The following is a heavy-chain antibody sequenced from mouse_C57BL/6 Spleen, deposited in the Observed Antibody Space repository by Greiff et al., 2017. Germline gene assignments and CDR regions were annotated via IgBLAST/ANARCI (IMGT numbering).Heavy chain of an antibody. CDR3: ARGATTVVALGY. Sequence: VQLQQPGAELVMPGASVKLSCKASGYTFTSYWMHWVKQRPGQGLEWIGEIDPSDSYTNYNQKFKGKSTLTVDKSSSTAYMQLSSLTSEDSAVYYCARGATTVVALGYWGQGTTLTVSS. CDR1: GYTFTSYW. J-gene: IGHJ2*01. D-gene: IGHD1-1*01. CDR2: IDPSDSYT. V-gene: IGHV1-69*01.